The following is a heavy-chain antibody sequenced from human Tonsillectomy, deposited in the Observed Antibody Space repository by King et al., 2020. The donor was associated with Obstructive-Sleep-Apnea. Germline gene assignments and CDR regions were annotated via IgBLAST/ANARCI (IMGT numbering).Heavy chain of an antibody. D-gene: IGHD3-10*01. CDR2: IDPSDSYT. CDR3: ARHYYGSGSYYGDAFDI. Sequence: QLVQSGAEVKKPGESLRISCKGSGYSFTSYWISWVRQMPGKGLEWMGRIDPSDSYTNYSPSFQGHVTISADKSISTAYPQWSSLKASDTAMYYCARHYYGSGSYYGDAFDIWGQGTMVTVSS. V-gene: IGHV5-10-1*01. CDR1: GYSFTSYW. J-gene: IGHJ3*02.